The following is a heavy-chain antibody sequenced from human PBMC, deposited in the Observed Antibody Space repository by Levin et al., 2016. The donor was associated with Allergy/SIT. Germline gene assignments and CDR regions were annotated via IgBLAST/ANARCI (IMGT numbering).Heavy chain of an antibody. CDR3: ARERPGRKSAGADIVVVPAAAIGGWFDP. Sequence: WVRQAPGQGLEWMGIINPSGGSTSYAQKFQGRVTMTRDTSTSTVYMELSSLRSEDTAVYYCARERPGRKSAGADIVVVPAAAIGGWFDPWGQGTLVTVSS. V-gene: IGHV1-46*01. CDR2: INPSGGST. J-gene: IGHJ5*02. D-gene: IGHD2-2*01.